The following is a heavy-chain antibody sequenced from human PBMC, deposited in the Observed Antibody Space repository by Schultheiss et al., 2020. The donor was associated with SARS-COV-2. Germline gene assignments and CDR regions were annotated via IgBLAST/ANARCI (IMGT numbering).Heavy chain of an antibody. CDR3: AKDHDPIAVAGTTDY. CDR1: GFTFDDYA. Sequence: GGSLRLSCAASGFTFDDYAMHWVRQAPGKGLEWVSLISGDGGSTYYADSVKGRFTISRDNSKNTLYLQMNSLRAEDTAVYYCAKDHDPIAVAGTTDYWGQGTLVTVAS. D-gene: IGHD6-19*01. V-gene: IGHV3-43*02. J-gene: IGHJ4*02. CDR2: ISGDGGST.